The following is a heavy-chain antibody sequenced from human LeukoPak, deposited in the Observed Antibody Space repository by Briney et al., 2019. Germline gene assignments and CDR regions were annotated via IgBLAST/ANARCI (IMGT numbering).Heavy chain of an antibody. J-gene: IGHJ6*02. CDR1: GLTFNTYA. Sequence: GGSLRLSCAASGLTFNTYAMRWVRQAPGKGPEWVSAISGSGDNTYYADSVKGRFTISRDNSKNTLYLQMNSLRAEDTAVYYCARAGQYYYGSGSGYYGMDVWGQGTTVTVSS. V-gene: IGHV3-23*01. D-gene: IGHD3-10*01. CDR2: ISGSGDNT. CDR3: ARAGQYYYGSGSGYYGMDV.